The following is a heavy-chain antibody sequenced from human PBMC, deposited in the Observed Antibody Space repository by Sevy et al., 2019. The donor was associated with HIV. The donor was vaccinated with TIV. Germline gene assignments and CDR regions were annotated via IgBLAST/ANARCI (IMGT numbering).Heavy chain of an antibody. Sequence: GGSLRLSCAASGFTFSSYSMSWVRQAPGKGLEWVSSISSSSSYIYYADSVKGRFTISRDNAKNSLYLQMNSLRAEDTAVYYCARDRNSMKTNYYDSSGYSDYWGQGTLVTVSS. J-gene: IGHJ4*02. CDR1: GFTFSSYS. CDR3: ARDRNSMKTNYYDSSGYSDY. D-gene: IGHD3-22*01. V-gene: IGHV3-21*01. CDR2: ISSSSSYI.